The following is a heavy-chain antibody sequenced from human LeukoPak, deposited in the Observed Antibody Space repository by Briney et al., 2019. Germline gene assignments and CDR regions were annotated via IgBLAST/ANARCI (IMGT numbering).Heavy chain of an antibody. Sequence: SETLSLTCTVSGDSISSYYWSWIRQPPGKGLEWIGYIYYSGSTNYNPSLKSRVTIPVDTSKNQFSLKLSSVTAADTAVYYCARDPYGSGSTGRFDYWGQGTLVTVSS. CDR3: ARDPYGSGSTGRFDY. V-gene: IGHV4-59*01. J-gene: IGHJ4*02. CDR1: GDSISSYY. D-gene: IGHD3-10*01. CDR2: IYYSGST.